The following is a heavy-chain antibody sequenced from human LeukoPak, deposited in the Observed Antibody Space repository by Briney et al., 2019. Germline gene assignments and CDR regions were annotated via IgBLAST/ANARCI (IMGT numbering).Heavy chain of an antibody. V-gene: IGHV3-64*04. CDR2: ISSNGGST. J-gene: IGHJ4*02. Sequence: PGGSLRLSCSASGFTFSSYAMHWVRQAPGKGLEYVSAISSNGGSTYYADSVKGRFTISRDNSKNTLYLQMNSLRAEDTAVYYCASLSHRQDFDYWGQGTLVTVSS. CDR3: ASLSHRQDFDY. D-gene: IGHD2/OR15-2a*01. CDR1: GFTFSSYA.